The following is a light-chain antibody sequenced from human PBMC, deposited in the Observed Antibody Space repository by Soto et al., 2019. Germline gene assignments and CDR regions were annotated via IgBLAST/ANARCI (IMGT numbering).Light chain of an antibody. CDR1: NNDVANYNL. CDR2: EVN. J-gene: IGLJ3*02. CDR3: CSYARSGLWV. Sequence: QSALTQPASVSGSPGQSITISCIGTNNDVANYNLVSWYQLHPGKAPQVMIFEVNQRPSGVSNRFSGSKSGNTASLTISGLQAEDEADYYCCSYARSGLWVFGGGTKLPVL. V-gene: IGLV2-23*02.